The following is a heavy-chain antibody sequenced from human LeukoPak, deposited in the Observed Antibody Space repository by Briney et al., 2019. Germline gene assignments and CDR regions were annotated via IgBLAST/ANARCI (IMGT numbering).Heavy chain of an antibody. V-gene: IGHV4-30-2*01. CDR2: IYHSGST. D-gene: IGHD3-9*01. CDR3: ARAGGSDYDILTGYSSSCYFDY. CDR1: GGSISSGGYS. Sequence: SQTLSLTCAVSGGSISSGGYSWSWIRQPPGKGLEWIGYIYHSGSTYYNPSLKSRVTISVDRSKNPFSLKLSSVTAADTAVYYCARAGGSDYDILTGYSSSCYFDYWGQGTLVTVSS. J-gene: IGHJ4*02.